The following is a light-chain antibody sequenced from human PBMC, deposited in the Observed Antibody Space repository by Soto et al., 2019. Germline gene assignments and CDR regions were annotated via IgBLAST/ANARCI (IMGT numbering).Light chain of an antibody. J-gene: IGKJ4*01. CDR3: QQYGKLPLT. V-gene: IGKV1-33*01. CDR1: QDITSD. CDR2: DAS. Sequence: DIQMTQSPSSLSASVGDRVTITCQASQDITSDLNWFQQKPGKAPKLLMYDASYSETGVPPRFSGSGSGTDFTFTISNLQSEDVAVYYCQQYGKLPLTFGGGTKVEI.